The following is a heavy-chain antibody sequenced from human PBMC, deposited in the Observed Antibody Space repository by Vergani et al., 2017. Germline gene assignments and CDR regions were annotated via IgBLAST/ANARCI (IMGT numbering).Heavy chain of an antibody. Sequence: QAQLQESGPGLVKPSETLSLTCHVFGVSVTDYNCNWIRQAPGKGLEWIGSLSTTGGATHASYHLSLKSRVSITVDTSKRQFSLSLTAVTAADSAIYYCAGDTHSWQRADRWGQGLLVSVSS. J-gene: IGHJ5*02. CDR2: LSTTGGATHA. D-gene: IGHD6-13*01. CDR1: GVSVTDYN. V-gene: IGHV4-59*02. CDR3: AGDTHSWQRADR.